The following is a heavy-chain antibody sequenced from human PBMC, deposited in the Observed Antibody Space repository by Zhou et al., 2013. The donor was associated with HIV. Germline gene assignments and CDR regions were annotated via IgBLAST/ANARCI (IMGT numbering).Heavy chain of an antibody. J-gene: IGHJ4*02. D-gene: IGHD3-9*01. CDR1: GYTFTGYY. V-gene: IGHV1-2*02. CDR3: ARVRPNDDILTGYYRGFDY. CDR2: INPNSGGT. Sequence: QVQLVQSGAEVKKPGASVKVSCKTSGYTFTGYYVHWVRQAPGQGLEWMGWINPNSGGTNYAQKFQDRVTMTRDTSIKTAYMDLSRLRSDDTAVYYCARVRPNDDILTGYYRGFDYWAREPWSPSP.